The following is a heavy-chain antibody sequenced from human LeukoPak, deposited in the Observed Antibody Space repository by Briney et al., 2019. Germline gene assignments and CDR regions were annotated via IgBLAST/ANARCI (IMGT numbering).Heavy chain of an antibody. CDR3: VKRSGLYFDY. Sequence: GGSLRLSCSASGFTFSTYAIHWVRQAPGKGLEYVSGISSNGGNTYNADSVKGRFTISRDNSKNTVNLQMSSLRAEDTAVYYCVKRSGLYFDYWGQGILVTVSS. CDR1: GFTFSTYA. V-gene: IGHV3-64D*09. J-gene: IGHJ4*02. CDR2: ISSNGGNT. D-gene: IGHD1-26*01.